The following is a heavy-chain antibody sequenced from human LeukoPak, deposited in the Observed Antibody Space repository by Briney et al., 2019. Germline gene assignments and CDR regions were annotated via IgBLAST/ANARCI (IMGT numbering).Heavy chain of an antibody. CDR1: GGSISSYY. V-gene: IGHV4-59*01. J-gene: IGHJ5*02. CDR2: IYYSGST. Sequence: PSETLSLTCTVSGGSISSYYWSWIRQPPGKGLEWIGYIYYSGSTNYNPSLKRRVTISVGTSKNQFSLKLSPVTAADTAVHYCARVPQYYDFWSGYYSSWFDPWGQGTLVTVSS. D-gene: IGHD3-3*01. CDR3: ARVPQYYDFWSGYYSSWFDP.